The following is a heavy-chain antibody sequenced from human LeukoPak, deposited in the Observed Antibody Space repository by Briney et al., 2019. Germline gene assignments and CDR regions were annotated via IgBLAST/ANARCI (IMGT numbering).Heavy chain of an antibody. Sequence: GGSLRLSCATSGFTFSSNWMTWVRQAPGKGLEWVANIMEDGSENYYVDSVKGRFTISRDNAKNSLYLQMNSLRAEDTAVYYCARGRITMTWGQGTVVTVSS. V-gene: IGHV3-7*01. D-gene: IGHD3-22*01. CDR2: IMEDGSEN. CDR3: ARGRITMT. CDR1: GFTFSSNW. J-gene: IGHJ4*02.